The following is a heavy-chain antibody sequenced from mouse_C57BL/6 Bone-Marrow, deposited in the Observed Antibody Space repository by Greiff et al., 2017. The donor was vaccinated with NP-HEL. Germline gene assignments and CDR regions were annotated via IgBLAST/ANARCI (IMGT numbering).Heavy chain of an antibody. Sequence: QVQLQQSGAELVRPGSSVKLSCKASGYTFTSYWMDWVKQRPGQGLEWIGNIYPSDSETHYNQKFKDKATLTVDKSSSTAYMQLSSLTSEDSAVYYCAREDGNYPFAYWGQGTLVTVSA. J-gene: IGHJ3*01. CDR3: AREDGNYPFAY. D-gene: IGHD2-1*01. CDR2: IYPSDSET. V-gene: IGHV1-61*01. CDR1: GYTFTSYW.